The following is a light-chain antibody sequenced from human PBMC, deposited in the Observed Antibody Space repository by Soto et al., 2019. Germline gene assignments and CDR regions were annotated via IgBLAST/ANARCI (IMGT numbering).Light chain of an antibody. CDR3: QQYGSSPIT. V-gene: IGKV3-20*01. J-gene: IGKJ5*01. Sequence: EIVLTQSPGTLSLSPGERVTLSCSASQSVNSDLAWYQQKPGQAPRLLIYGASSRATGIPDRFSGSGSGTDFTLTISRLEPEDFAVYYCQQYGSSPITFGQGTRLEI. CDR1: QSVNSD. CDR2: GAS.